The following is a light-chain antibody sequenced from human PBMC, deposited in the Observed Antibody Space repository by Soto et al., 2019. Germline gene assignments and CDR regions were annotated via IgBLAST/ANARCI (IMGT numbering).Light chain of an antibody. J-gene: IGKJ5*01. CDR2: GAS. Sequence: EIVMTQSPATLSVSPGERATLSCRASQRVSNDFAWYQQKPDQAPRLLIYGASTRATGVPARFSGSGSGTEFTLTIRSLQSEDFAVYYCKQRNYWQVTFGQGTRLEIK. CDR3: KQRNYWQVT. CDR1: QRVSND. V-gene: IGKV3-15*01.